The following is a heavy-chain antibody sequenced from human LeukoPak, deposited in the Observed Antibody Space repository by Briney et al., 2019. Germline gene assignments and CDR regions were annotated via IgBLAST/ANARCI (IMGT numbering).Heavy chain of an antibody. Sequence: GESLKISCKGSGYTFTSYWIDWVRQMPGKGLEWMGIIYPGDSNTVYSPSFQGQVTISADKSVSTAYLQWSSLKASDTAMYYCARGIAAVGTDYFDYWGQGTLVTVSS. V-gene: IGHV5-51*01. D-gene: IGHD6-13*01. J-gene: IGHJ4*02. CDR2: IYPGDSNT. CDR1: GYTFTSYW. CDR3: ARGIAAVGTDYFDY.